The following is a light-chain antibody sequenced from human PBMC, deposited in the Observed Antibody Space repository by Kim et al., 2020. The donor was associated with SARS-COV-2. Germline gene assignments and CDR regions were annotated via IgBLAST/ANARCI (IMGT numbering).Light chain of an antibody. Sequence: VCPRERVTVTCRASQSVSSSLAWCQQKHGQSPKLLINGASTRATDVPARFSGSGAGTEFTLTISSLQSEDFAVYYCQQYDIWPPLTFGGGTKLEI. CDR1: QSVSSS. CDR3: QQYDIWPPLT. J-gene: IGKJ4*01. CDR2: GAS. V-gene: IGKV3-15*01.